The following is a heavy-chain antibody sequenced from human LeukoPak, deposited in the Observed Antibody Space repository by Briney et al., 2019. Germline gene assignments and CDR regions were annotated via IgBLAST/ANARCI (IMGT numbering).Heavy chain of an antibody. Sequence: SETLSLTCTVSGGSVNGYYWSWIRQPPGKGLEWIGYIYYSGSYNYNPSLRSRVTISVDTSENQFSLDLSSVTAADTAIYYCARHRRAYGNDYWGQGTLVTVSS. V-gene: IGHV4-59*02. D-gene: IGHD5-12*01. CDR1: GGSVNGYY. CDR3: ARHRRAYGNDY. J-gene: IGHJ4*02. CDR2: IYYSGSY.